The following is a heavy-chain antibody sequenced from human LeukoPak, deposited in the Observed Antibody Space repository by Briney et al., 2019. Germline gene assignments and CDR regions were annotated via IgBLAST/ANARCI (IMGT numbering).Heavy chain of an antibody. CDR3: ARAAPGCWYVGYYFDY. CDR1: GESVCSNSAA. CDR2: TYYRSKWYK. V-gene: IGHV6-1*01. D-gene: IGHD6-13*01. Sequence: SQTLSLTCAISGESVCSNSAARNWIRQSPSRGLEWLGRTYYRSKWYKDYAVSVKSRITINPDTSKNQFSLQLNSVTPEDTAVYYCARAAPGCWYVGYYFDYWGQGTLVTVSS. J-gene: IGHJ4*02.